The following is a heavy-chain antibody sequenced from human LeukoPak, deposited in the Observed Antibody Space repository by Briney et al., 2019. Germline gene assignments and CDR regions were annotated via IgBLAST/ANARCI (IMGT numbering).Heavy chain of an antibody. CDR3: ASRVY. J-gene: IGHJ4*02. CDR1: GGSISSSSYY. CDR2: IYYSGST. Sequence: SETLSLTCTVSGGSISSSSYYWGWIRQPPGKGLKWIGSIYYSGSTYYNPSLKSRVTISVDTSKNQFSLKLSSVTAADTAVYYCASRVYWGQGTLVTVSS. V-gene: IGHV4-39*01.